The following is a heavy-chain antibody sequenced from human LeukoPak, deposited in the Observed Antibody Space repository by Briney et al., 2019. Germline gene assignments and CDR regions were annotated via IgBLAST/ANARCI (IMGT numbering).Heavy chain of an antibody. CDR2: ITGSDDAT. D-gene: IGHD5-12*01. V-gene: IGHV3-23*01. J-gene: IGHJ4*02. CDR3: AKGPQLYSGYHPDY. CDR1: GFTFSSAA. Sequence: GGSLRLSCAASGFTFSSAAMTWVSQAPGKGLEWVSTITGSDDATYYADSVKGRFTISRDFSRNTVGLQMNSLRTEDTAIYYCAKGPQLYSGYHPDYWGQGTLVTVSS.